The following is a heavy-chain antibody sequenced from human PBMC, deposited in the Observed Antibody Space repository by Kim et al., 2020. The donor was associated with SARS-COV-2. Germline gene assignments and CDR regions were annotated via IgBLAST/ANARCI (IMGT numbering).Heavy chain of an antibody. V-gene: IGHV4-38-2*02. CDR1: GHPITSAYF. CDR2: IFETGAT. D-gene: IGHD3-22*01. Sequence: SETLSLTCTVSGHPITSAYFWGWIRQSPGKGLEWIGSIFETGATYYNPSLKSRVTLSIDTATDQFFLSRNSVTAADTALYYCTSKYYYDSGGYYYADWWGQGTMVTVSS. CDR3: TSKYYYDSGGYYYADW. J-gene: IGHJ1*01.